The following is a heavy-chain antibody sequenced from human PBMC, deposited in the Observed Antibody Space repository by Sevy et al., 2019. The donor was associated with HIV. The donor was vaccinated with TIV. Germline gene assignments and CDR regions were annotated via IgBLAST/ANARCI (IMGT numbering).Heavy chain of an antibody. CDR1: GFSFDDYA. V-gene: IGHV3-9*01. CDR2: ISWNSNRI. CDR3: AKDKFGKWYSGGPGGFHM. J-gene: IGHJ3*02. D-gene: IGHD1-26*01. Sequence: GGSLRLSCAASGFSFDDYAMHWVRQAPGKGLEWVSGISWNSNRIDYGDSVKGRFTVSRDNAKNTLYLQMNSLRAEDTALYYCAKDKFGKWYSGGPGGFHMWGQGTMVTVSS.